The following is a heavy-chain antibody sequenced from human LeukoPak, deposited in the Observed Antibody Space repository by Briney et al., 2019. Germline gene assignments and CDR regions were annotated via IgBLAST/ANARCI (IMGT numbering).Heavy chain of an antibody. D-gene: IGHD3-16*01. CDR3: ARGGGLDV. CDR1: GFTFSSYW. Sequence: GGSLRLSCAASGFTFSSYWMSWVRQAPGKGLEWVANIKQDGSEKYYVDSVKGRFTISRDNAKNSLYLQMSNLRAEDTAVYFCARGGGLDVWGQGATVTVSS. CDR2: IKQDGSEK. V-gene: IGHV3-7*03. J-gene: IGHJ6*02.